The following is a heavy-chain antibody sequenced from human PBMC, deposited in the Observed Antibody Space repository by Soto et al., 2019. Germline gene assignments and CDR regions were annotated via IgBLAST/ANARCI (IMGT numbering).Heavy chain of an antibody. D-gene: IGHD2-15*01. Sequence: PSETLSLTCTVSGGSMSGYHWTWIRQSPGKELEFIGSVFDSGSTKSNPSLRSRVAVSMDASKNQFSLTLSSVTATDTAVYYCASCLNSAGSCLRFLRWGQGTLVT. V-gene: IGHV4-59*01. CDR3: ASCLNSAGSCLRFLR. CDR2: VFDSGST. CDR1: GGSMSGYH. J-gene: IGHJ1*01.